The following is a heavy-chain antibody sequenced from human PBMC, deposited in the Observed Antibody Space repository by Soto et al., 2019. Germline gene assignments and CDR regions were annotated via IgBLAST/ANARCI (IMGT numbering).Heavy chain of an antibody. CDR1: GESISSYY. CDR2: IYISGST. D-gene: IGHD2-15*01. CDR3: VRDCSASGCYSDYGMDV. J-gene: IGHJ6*02. V-gene: IGHV4-4*07. Sequence: SVTLSLTCTVSGESISSYYWSWIRQPAGKGLEWIGRIYISGSTDYNPSLKSRVSMSVDRSKNQFSLRLTSVTAADTAVYYCVRDCSASGCYSDYGMDVWGQGTTVTVSS.